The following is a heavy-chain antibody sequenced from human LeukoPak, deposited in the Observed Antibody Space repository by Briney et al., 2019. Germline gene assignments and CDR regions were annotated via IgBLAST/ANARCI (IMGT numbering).Heavy chain of an antibody. CDR3: ARDTTRYGMDV. D-gene: IGHD1-1*01. J-gene: IGHJ6*02. V-gene: IGHV4-59*01. CDR2: IHYSGST. CDR1: GGSISSYY. Sequence: PSGTLSLTCTVSGGSISSYYWSWIRQPPGKGLEWIGYIHYSGSTNYNPSLKSRVTISVDTSKNQFSLKLSSVTAADTAVYYCARDTTRYGMDVWGQGTTVTVSS.